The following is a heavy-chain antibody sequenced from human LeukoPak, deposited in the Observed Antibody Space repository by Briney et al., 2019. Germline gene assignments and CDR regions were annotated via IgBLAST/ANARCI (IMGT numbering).Heavy chain of an antibody. CDR1: GFTFSNYA. D-gene: IGHD4-17*01. V-gene: IGHV3-23*01. J-gene: IGHJ4*02. CDR3: VRGSYGAYDY. CDR2: ISGSGGST. Sequence: PGGSLRLSCAASGFTFSNYAMSWVRQAPGKGLEWVSAISGSGGSTYYADAVHGRFTVSRDNAKYSLYLQMNSLRAEDTAVYYCVRGSYGAYDYWGQGSLVTVSS.